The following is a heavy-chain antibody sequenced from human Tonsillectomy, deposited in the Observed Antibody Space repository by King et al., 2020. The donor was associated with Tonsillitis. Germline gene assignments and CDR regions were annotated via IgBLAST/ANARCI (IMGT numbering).Heavy chain of an antibody. Sequence: QLVQSGGGVVRPGGSLRLSCAASGFIFGDYGMSWVRQAPGKGLEWVSGINWNGGSTGYTDSVKGRFTISRDNAKNSLYLQMSSLRAEDPALYYCARASIVSGDWRSTFDPWGQGTLVTVSS. J-gene: IGHJ5*02. V-gene: IGHV3-20*04. CDR1: GFIFGDYG. CDR2: INWNGGST. CDR3: ARASIVSGDWRSTFDP. D-gene: IGHD3-22*01.